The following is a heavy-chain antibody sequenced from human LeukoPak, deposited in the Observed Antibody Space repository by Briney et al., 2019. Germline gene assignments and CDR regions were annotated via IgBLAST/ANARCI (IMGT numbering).Heavy chain of an antibody. CDR2: ISSSSSYI. D-gene: IGHD4-11*01. V-gene: IGHV3-21*01. CDR3: ARYLVYSNPSEKGY. CDR1: GFTFSSYS. J-gene: IGHJ4*02. Sequence: PGGSLRLSCAASGFTFSSYSMNWVRQAPGKGLEWVSSISSSSSYIYYADSVKGRFTISRDNAKNSLYLQMNSLRAEDTAVYYCARYLVYSNPSEKGYWGQGTLVTVSS.